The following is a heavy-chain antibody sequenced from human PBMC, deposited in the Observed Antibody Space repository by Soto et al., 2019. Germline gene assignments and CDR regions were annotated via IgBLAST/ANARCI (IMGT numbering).Heavy chain of an antibody. CDR2: IYYSGST. V-gene: IGHV4-61*01. Sequence: QVQLQESGPRLVKPSETLSLTCTVSGGSVSSGSYYWSWIRQPPGKGLEWIGYIYYSGSTNYNPSLKSRVTISVDTSKNQFSLKLSSVTAADTAVYYCARRSYEEYYFDYWGQGTLVTVSS. CDR3: ARRSYEEYYFDY. CDR1: GGSVSSGSYY. D-gene: IGHD3-22*01. J-gene: IGHJ4*02.